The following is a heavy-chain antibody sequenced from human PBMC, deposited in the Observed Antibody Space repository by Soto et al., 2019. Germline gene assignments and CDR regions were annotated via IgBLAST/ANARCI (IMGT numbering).Heavy chain of an antibody. CDR1: GGSISSSSYY. J-gene: IGHJ3*02. V-gene: IGHV4-39*01. CDR2: IYYSGST. Sequence: PSETLSLTCTVSGGSISSSSYYWGWIRQPPGKGLEWIGSIYYSGSTYYNPSLKSRVTISVDTSKNQFSLKLSSVTAADTAVYYCARGRQVEMATILIWGQGTMVTV. D-gene: IGHD5-12*01. CDR3: ARGRQVEMATILI.